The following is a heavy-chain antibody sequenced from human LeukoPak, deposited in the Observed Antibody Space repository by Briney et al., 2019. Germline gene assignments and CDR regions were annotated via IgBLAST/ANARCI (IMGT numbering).Heavy chain of an antibody. D-gene: IGHD3-10*01. J-gene: IGHJ4*02. CDR2: IYYSGST. CDR1: GGSISSYY. V-gene: IGHV4-59*01. Sequence: LSETLSLTRTVSGGSISSYYWNWIRQPPGKGLEWIGYIYYSGSTNYNPSLKSRVTISVDTSKNQFSLKLSSVTAADTAVYYCARGPYGSDYWGRGTLVTVSS. CDR3: ARGPYGSDY.